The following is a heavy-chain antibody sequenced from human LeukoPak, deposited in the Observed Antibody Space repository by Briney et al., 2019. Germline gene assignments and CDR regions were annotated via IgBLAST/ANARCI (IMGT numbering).Heavy chain of an antibody. V-gene: IGHV1-2*02. CDR2: INPNSGGT. CDR1: GYTFTGYY. J-gene: IGHJ5*02. Sequence: GASVKVSCKASGYTFTGYYMHWVRQAPGQGLEWMGWINPNSGGTNYAQKFQGRVTMTRDTSISTAYMELSRLRSDDTAVYYCATSHQLPYQGYIWFDPWGQGTLVTVSS. D-gene: IGHD2-2*02. CDR3: ATSHQLPYQGYIWFDP.